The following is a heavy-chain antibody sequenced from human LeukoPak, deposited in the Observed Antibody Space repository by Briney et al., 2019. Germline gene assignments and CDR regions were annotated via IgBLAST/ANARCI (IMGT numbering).Heavy chain of an antibody. J-gene: IGHJ4*02. CDR3: ATEFYNNGYNF. CDR2: IKSRSDGGST. V-gene: IGHV3-15*01. Sequence: GGSLRLSCAASGFTFSSAWLTWVRQPPGKGLEWVGHIKSRSDGGSTDYSAAVKGRFTVSRDDSRNMVHLQMNGLKTEDTAVYYCATEFYNNGYNFWGQGTPVTVSS. D-gene: IGHD5-24*01. CDR1: GFTFSSAW.